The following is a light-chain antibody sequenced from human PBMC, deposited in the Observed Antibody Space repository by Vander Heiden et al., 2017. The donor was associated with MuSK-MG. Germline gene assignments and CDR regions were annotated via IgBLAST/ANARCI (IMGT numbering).Light chain of an antibody. J-gene: IGLJ2*01. V-gene: IGLV3-1*01. CDR2: QDS. CDR3: QAWDSSIMV. Sequence: SYELTQPPSVSVSPGQTASLTCAGDKLGDKYACWHQQKPGQSPVLVIYQDSKRPAGIPERFSGSNSGNTATLTISGTQAMDEADYYCQAWDSSIMVFGGGTKLTVL. CDR1: KLGDKY.